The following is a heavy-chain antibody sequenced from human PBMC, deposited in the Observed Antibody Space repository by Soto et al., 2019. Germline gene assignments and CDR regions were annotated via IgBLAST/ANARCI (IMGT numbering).Heavy chain of an antibody. CDR3: ARSTVIVALEGEYYYYY. CDR1: GYTFTGYY. D-gene: IGHD5-12*01. Sequence: GASVKVSCKASGYTFTGYYMHWVRQAPGQGLEWMGWINPNSGGTNYAQKFQGWVTMTRDTSISTAYMELSRLRSDDTAVYYCARSTVIVALEGEYYYYYCGQGTLVTVSA. J-gene: IGHJ4*02. CDR2: INPNSGGT. V-gene: IGHV1-2*04.